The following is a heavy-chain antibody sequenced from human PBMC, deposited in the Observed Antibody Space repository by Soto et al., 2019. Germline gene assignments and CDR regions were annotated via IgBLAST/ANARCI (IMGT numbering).Heavy chain of an antibody. CDR1: GFTFSSYA. Sequence: EVQLLESGGGLVQPGGSLRLSCAASGFTFSSYAMSWVRQAPGKGLEWVSAISGSGGSTYYADSVKGRFTISRDNSKNTLDLQLNSLRAEDMAVYYCAKSAGKTGGEFDYWGQGTLVTVSS. CDR2: ISGSGGST. V-gene: IGHV3-23*01. D-gene: IGHD3-16*01. J-gene: IGHJ4*02. CDR3: AKSAGKTGGEFDY.